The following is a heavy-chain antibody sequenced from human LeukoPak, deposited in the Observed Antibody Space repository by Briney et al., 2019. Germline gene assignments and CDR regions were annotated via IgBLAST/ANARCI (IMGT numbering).Heavy chain of an antibody. J-gene: IGHJ2*01. CDR1: GGSISSYY. Sequence: SGTLSLTCTVSGGSISSYYWSWIRQPPGKGLEWIGYIYYSGSTNYNPSLKSRVTISVDTSKNQFSLKLSSVTAADTAVYYCARSPQYIAAAGGRWYFDLWGRGTLVTVSS. D-gene: IGHD6-13*01. V-gene: IGHV4-59*01. CDR2: IYYSGST. CDR3: ARSPQYIAAAGGRWYFDL.